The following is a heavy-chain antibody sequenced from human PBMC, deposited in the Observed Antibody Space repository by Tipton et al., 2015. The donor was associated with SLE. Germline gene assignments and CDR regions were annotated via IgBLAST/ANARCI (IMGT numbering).Heavy chain of an antibody. CDR2: IYYSGST. CDR3: ARSEAAAGVLNWFDP. Sequence: TLSLTCSVSGGSITSGGYYWSWIRQHPGKGLEWIGYIYYSGSTYNSPSLKSRVNISLDTSKNQFSLTLSSVTAADTAVYYCARSEAAAGVLNWFDPWGQGTLVTVSS. J-gene: IGHJ5*02. D-gene: IGHD3-10*01. CDR1: GGSITSGGYY. V-gene: IGHV4-31*03.